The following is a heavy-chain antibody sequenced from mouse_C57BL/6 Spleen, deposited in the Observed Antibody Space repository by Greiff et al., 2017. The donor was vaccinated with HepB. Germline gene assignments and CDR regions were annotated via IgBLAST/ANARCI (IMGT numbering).Heavy chain of an antibody. Sequence: EVKLVESEGGLVQPGSSMKLSCTASGFTFSDYYMAWVRQVPEKGLEWVANINYDGSSTYYLDSLKSRFIISRDNAKNILYLQMSSLKSEDTATYYCARNTGSSWGFAYWGQGTLVTVSA. CDR1: GFTFSDYY. J-gene: IGHJ3*01. CDR3: ARNTGSSWGFAY. CDR2: INYDGSST. V-gene: IGHV5-16*01. D-gene: IGHD1-1*01.